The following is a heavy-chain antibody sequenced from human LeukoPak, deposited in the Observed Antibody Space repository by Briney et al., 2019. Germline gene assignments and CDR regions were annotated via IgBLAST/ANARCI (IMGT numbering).Heavy chain of an antibody. V-gene: IGHV4-59*01. J-gene: IGHJ4*02. CDR2: IYYSGST. CDR3: ARGLTVTTYFDY. D-gene: IGHD4-11*01. Sequence: PSETLSLTCTVSGGSLSSYYWSWIRQPPGKGLEWIGYIYYSGSTNYNPSLKSRVTISVDTSKNQFPLKLSSVTAADTAVYYCARGLTVTTYFDYWGQGTLVTVSS. CDR1: GGSLSSYY.